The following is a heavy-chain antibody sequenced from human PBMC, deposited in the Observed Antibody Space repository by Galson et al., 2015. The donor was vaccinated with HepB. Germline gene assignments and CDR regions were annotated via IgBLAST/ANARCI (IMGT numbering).Heavy chain of an antibody. D-gene: IGHD2-21*01. CDR3: ANLQYKYYGGGYRTNWFDP. CDR2: IYAGDTT. CDR1: EFTVSDKY. Sequence: SLRLSCAASEFTVSDKYMGWVRQVPGKGLEWVSVIYAGDTTFYADSEKGRFTISRDNSKNTLYLQMNNLRPEDSSIYYCANLQYKYYGGGYRTNWFDPWGQGALVTVSS. J-gene: IGHJ5*02. V-gene: IGHV3-66*02.